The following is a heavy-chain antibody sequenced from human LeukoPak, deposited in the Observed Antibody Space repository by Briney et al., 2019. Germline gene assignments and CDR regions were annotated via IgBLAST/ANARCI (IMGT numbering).Heavy chain of an antibody. CDR3: ARSPLGWGGSQYYFDY. D-gene: IGHD3-16*01. J-gene: IGHJ4*02. V-gene: IGHV3-48*04. CDR2: ISSSSSTI. Sequence: GGSLRLSCAASGFTFSSYSMNWVRQAPGKGLEWVSYISSSSSTIYYTDSVKGRFTISRDNAKNSLYLQMNSLRAEDTAVYYCARSPLGWGGSQYYFDYWGQGTLVTVSS. CDR1: GFTFSSYS.